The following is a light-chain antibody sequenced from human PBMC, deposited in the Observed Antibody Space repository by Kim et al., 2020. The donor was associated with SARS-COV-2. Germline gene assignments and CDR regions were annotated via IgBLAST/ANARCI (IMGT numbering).Light chain of an antibody. Sequence: DVVLTQSPLSLPVTPGEPASISCRSSQSLLHSNGYNYLDWYLQKPGQSPQLLIYLGSDRASGVPDRFSGSGSGTDFTLKISRVEAEHVGVYYCMHFPQIRITFRHRARLEI. V-gene: IGKV2-28*01. J-gene: IGKJ5*01. CDR3: MHFPQIRIT. CDR2: LGS. CDR1: QSLLHSNGYNY.